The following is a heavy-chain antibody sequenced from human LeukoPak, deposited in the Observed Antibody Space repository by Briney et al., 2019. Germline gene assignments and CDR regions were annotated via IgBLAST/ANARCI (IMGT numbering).Heavy chain of an antibody. CDR2: IYYSGST. V-gene: IGHV4-59*01. CDR3: ARNLIPEQLVLNF. Sequence: SETLSLTCNVSGGSISSFYWSWIRQPPGKGLEWIGHIYYSGSTNYNPSLKSRVTMSVDTSKNQFSLNLRSVTPEDTAVYYCARNLIPEQLVLNFWGQGTLVTVSS. CDR1: GGSISSFY. J-gene: IGHJ4*02. D-gene: IGHD6-13*01.